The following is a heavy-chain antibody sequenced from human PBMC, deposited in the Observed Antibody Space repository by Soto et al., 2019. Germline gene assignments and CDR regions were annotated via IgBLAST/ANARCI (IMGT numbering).Heavy chain of an antibody. CDR2: IIPILGTA. V-gene: IGHV1-69*01. CDR1: EGTFSSYA. Sequence: QVQLVQSGAEVKKPGSSVKVSCKASEGTFSSYAVSWVRQAPGQGLEWMGGIIPILGTAHYPQRFQGRVTITADESTSTAYMELSSLRSDDTAMYYCARGGGPYVWFNEFWGQGTQVTVSS. J-gene: IGHJ4*02. D-gene: IGHD3-16*01. CDR3: ARGGGPYVWFNEF.